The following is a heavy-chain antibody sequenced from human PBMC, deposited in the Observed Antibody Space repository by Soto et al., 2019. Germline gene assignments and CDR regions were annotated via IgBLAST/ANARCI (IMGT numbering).Heavy chain of an antibody. Sequence: EVQLMESGGGLVQPGGSLRLSCAASGFTFSTYWMSWVRQAPGKGLEWVANIDQEGTEAYYVDSVKGRFTVSRDNAKNSLYLQMNSQRAEDTAVYYCARHRGMVITTTGYFDYWGQGTLVTVSS. CDR1: GFTFSTYW. CDR3: ARHRGMVITTTGYFDY. D-gene: IGHD2-15*01. CDR2: IDQEGTEA. V-gene: IGHV3-7*01. J-gene: IGHJ4*03.